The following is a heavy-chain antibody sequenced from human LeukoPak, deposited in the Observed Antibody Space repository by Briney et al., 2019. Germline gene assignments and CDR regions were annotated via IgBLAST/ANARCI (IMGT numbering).Heavy chain of an antibody. J-gene: IGHJ4*02. CDR3: ARHERFDGYGGNWNVDY. D-gene: IGHD4-23*01. CDR2: IYYSGST. CDR1: GGSISSGGYY. Sequence: PSETLSLTCTVSGGSISSGGYYWSWIRQHPGTGLEWIGYIYYSGSTYYNPSLKSRVTISVDTSKNQFSLKLSSVTAADTAVYYCARHERFDGYGGNWNVDYWGQGTLVTVSS. V-gene: IGHV4-31*03.